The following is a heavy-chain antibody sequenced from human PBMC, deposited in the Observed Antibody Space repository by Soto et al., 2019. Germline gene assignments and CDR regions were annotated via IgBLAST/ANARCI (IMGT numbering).Heavy chain of an antibody. CDR2: IIPIFGTA. Sequence: ASVKVSCKASGGTFSSYAISWVRQAPGQGLEWMGGIIPIFGTANYAQKFQGRVTITADESTSTAYMELSSLRSEDTAVYYCARDLPGSSSSADWFDPWGQGTLVTVSS. CDR3: ARDLPGSSSSADWFDP. J-gene: IGHJ5*02. CDR1: GGTFSSYA. D-gene: IGHD6-6*01. V-gene: IGHV1-69*13.